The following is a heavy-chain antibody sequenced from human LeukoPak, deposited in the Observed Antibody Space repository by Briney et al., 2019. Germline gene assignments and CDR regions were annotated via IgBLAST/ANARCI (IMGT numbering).Heavy chain of an antibody. D-gene: IGHD6-19*01. Sequence: PSETLSLTCTVSGGSISSYCWSCIRQPAGKGLEWIGRICNSGSTNYNPSLKRRVTMSVDTSKNQFSLKLSSVTAADTAVYYCAEGGQWLRVWGQGTLVTVSS. CDR2: ICNSGST. J-gene: IGHJ4*02. CDR3: AEGGQWLRV. V-gene: IGHV4-4*07. CDR1: GGSISSYC.